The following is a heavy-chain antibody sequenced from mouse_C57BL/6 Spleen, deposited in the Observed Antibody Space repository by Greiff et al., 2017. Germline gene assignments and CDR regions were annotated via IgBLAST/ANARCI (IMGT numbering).Heavy chain of an antibody. CDR2: ISSGGSYT. CDR1: GFTFSSYG. CDR3: AREGGITTAHYFDY. D-gene: IGHD1-2*01. J-gene: IGHJ2*01. V-gene: IGHV5-6*01. Sequence: EVMLVESGGDLVKPGGSLKLSCAASGFTFSSYGMSWVRQTPDKRLEWVATISSGGSYTYYPDSVKGRFTISRDNAKNTLYLQMSSLKSEDTAMYYCAREGGITTAHYFDYWGQGTTLTVSS.